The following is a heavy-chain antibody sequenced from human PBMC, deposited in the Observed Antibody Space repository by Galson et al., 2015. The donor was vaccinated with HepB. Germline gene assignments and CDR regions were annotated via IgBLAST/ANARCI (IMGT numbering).Heavy chain of an antibody. D-gene: IGHD2-2*01. V-gene: IGHV1-18*04. J-gene: IGHJ6*02. Sequence: VKVSCKASGYTFTSYGISWVRQAPGQGLEWMGWISAYNGNTNYAQKLQGRVTMTTDTSTSTAYMELRSLRSDDTAVYYCATRYCSSTSCYAPHYYYYGMDVWGQGTTVTVSS. CDR3: ATRYCSSTSCYAPHYYYYGMDV. CDR2: ISAYNGNT. CDR1: GYTFTSYG.